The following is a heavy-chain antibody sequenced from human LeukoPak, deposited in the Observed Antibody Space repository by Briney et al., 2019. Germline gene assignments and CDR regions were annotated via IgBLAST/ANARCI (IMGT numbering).Heavy chain of an antibody. D-gene: IGHD2-2*01. Sequence: ASVKVSCKVSGYTLTELSMHWVRQAPGKGLEWRGGFDPEDGETIYAQKFQGRVTMTEATSTDTAYMELSSLRSEDTAVYYCAATGRQLSARYYYGMDVWGQGTTVTVSS. V-gene: IGHV1-24*01. J-gene: IGHJ6*02. CDR3: AATGRQLSARYYYGMDV. CDR1: GYTLTELS. CDR2: FDPEDGET.